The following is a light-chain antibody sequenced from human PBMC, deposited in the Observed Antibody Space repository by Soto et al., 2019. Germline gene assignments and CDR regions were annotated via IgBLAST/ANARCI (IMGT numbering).Light chain of an antibody. Sequence: DIQMTQSPSTLSASVGDRVTITCRASQSISSWLAWYQQKPGKAPKLLIYKASSLESGVPSRFSGSGSGTEFTLTISSLQPDDFATYYGQQYNSYSRLTFGGGTKVESK. CDR1: QSISSW. J-gene: IGKJ4*01. CDR3: QQYNSYSRLT. V-gene: IGKV1-5*03. CDR2: KAS.